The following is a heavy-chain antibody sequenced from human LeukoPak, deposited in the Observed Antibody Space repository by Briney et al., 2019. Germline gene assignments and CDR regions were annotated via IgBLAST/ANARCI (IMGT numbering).Heavy chain of an antibody. Sequence: GASVKVSCKASGYTFTSYGISWVRQAPGQGLEWMGWISAYNGKTDYPQNLQGRVTLTTDTSTSMAYMELRSLRSDDTAVYYCARGTYTTVTAMDVWGKGTTVTVSS. D-gene: IGHD4-17*01. CDR1: GYTFTSYG. CDR2: ISAYNGKT. J-gene: IGHJ6*03. V-gene: IGHV1-18*01. CDR3: ARGTYTTVTAMDV.